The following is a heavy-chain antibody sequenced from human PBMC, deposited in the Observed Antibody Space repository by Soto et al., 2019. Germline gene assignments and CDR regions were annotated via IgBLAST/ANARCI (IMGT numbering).Heavy chain of an antibody. D-gene: IGHD6-6*01. Sequence: PSTTLSLTCAISGDSVSSNSAAWNWIRQSPSRGLEWLGRTYYRSKWYNDYAVSVKSRITINPDTSKNQFSLQLNSVTPEDTAVYYCATVRPPEYSSPRTNYYYYGMDVWGQGTTVTVSS. CDR3: ATVRPPEYSSPRTNYYYYGMDV. J-gene: IGHJ6*02. V-gene: IGHV6-1*01. CDR1: GDSVSSNSAA. CDR2: TYYRSKWYN.